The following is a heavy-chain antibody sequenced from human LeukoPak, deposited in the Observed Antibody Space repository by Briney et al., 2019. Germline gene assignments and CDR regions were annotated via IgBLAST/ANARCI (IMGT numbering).Heavy chain of an antibody. Sequence: KPSETLSLTCTVSGGSISSSSYYWGWIRQPPGKGLEWIGSIYYSGSTYYNPSLKSRVTISVDTSKNQFSLKLSSVTAADTAVYYCAISSYCGGDCYSDYWGQGTLVTVSS. CDR1: GGSISSSSYY. J-gene: IGHJ4*02. CDR2: IYYSGST. D-gene: IGHD2-21*02. V-gene: IGHV4-39*01. CDR3: AISSYCGGDCYSDY.